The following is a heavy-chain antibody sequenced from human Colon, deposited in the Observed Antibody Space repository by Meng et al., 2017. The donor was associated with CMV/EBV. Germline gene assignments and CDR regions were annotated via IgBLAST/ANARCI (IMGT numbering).Heavy chain of an antibody. J-gene: IGHJ4*02. CDR3: ARGKTRFCGGDNCYSE. CDR1: GFTFSSYS. Sequence: GESLKISYAASGFTFSSYSMNWVRQAPGKGLEWVSSISSSNSYIYYADSVKGRFTISRDNAKNSLYLQMNSLRAEDTAVYYCARGKTRFCGGDNCYSEWGQGALVTVSS. V-gene: IGHV3-21*01. CDR2: ISSSNSYI. D-gene: IGHD2-15*01.